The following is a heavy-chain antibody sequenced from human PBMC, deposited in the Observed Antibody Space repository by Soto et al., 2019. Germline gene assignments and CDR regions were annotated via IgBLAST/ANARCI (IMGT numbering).Heavy chain of an antibody. D-gene: IGHD3-9*01. Sequence: QVQLVQSGAEVKKPGSSVKVSCKASGGTFSSYGISWVRQAPGQGLEWMGGIIPIFGTANYAQKFQGRVTSTADESTSTAYMELSSLRSEDTAVYYCARDRPLFYDILTGKYYYYGMDVWGQGTTVTVSS. V-gene: IGHV1-69*01. CDR2: IIPIFGTA. J-gene: IGHJ6*02. CDR1: GGTFSSYG. CDR3: ARDRPLFYDILTGKYYYYGMDV.